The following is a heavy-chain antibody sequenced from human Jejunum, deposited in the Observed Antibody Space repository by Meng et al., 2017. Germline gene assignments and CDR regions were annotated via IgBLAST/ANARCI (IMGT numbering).Heavy chain of an antibody. D-gene: IGHD2-15*01. CDR1: GYSFTSYW. Sequence: GESLKISCKGSGYSFTSYWIGWVRQMPGKGLEWVAIINPGDSDSKYGPSVQGQVTISVDNSISTAYLQLNSLKAADTAMYYCARRCCSGSSYDKSCQWSVDVWGQGTTVTVSS. CDR2: INPGDSDS. V-gene: IGHV5-51*01. CDR3: ARRCCSGSSYDKSCQWSVDV. J-gene: IGHJ6*02.